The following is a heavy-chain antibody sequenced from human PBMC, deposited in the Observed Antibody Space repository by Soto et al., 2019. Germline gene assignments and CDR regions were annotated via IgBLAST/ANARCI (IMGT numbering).Heavy chain of an antibody. CDR1: GYTVAGFG. J-gene: IGHJ1*01. Sequence: GAAAKGCGKTSGYTVAGFGVSWVRQAPGQGLEWMGWISGYNGKTKYAQTLQGRVTMTADTSTSTVYMELRGLRSDDTAVYFCARDKMIDDYGLGTYEYWGQGTTVPVSS. D-gene: IGHD3-16*01. CDR3: ARDKMIDDYGLGTYEY. CDR2: ISGYNGKT. V-gene: IGHV1-18*04.